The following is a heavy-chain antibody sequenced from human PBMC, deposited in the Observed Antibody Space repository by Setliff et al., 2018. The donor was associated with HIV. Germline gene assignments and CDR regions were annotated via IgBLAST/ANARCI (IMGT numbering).Heavy chain of an antibody. CDR3: ARGRVYCYYYYMDV. J-gene: IGHJ6*03. CDR2: IYYSGST. CDR1: GGSISSGGYY. Sequence: SETLSLTCTVSGGSISSGGYYWSWIRQHPGKGLEWIGYIYYSGSTYYNPSLKSRVTISVDTSKNQFSLKLSSVTAADTAVYYWARGRVYCYYYYMDVWGKGTTVTVSS. V-gene: IGHV4-31*03.